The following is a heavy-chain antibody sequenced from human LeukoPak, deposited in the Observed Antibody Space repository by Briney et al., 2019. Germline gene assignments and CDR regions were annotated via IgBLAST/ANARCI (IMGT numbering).Heavy chain of an antibody. J-gene: IGHJ3*02. V-gene: IGHV1-2*02. CDR1: GYTFSAYY. Sequence: APVKVSCKASGYTFSAYYMHWVRQAPGQGLEWMGWINPNSGGTNYAQKFQGRVTMTRDTSISTAYMELSRLRSDDTAVYYCAREMATIDAFDIWGQGTMVTVSS. D-gene: IGHD5-24*01. CDR3: AREMATIDAFDI. CDR2: INPNSGGT.